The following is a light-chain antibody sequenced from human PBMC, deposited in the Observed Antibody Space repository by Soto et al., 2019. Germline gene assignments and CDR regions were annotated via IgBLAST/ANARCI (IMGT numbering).Light chain of an antibody. CDR1: QSIRTS. Sequence: QMTQSPSSLSASVGARVTITCRASQSIRTSLNWYQQKPGKAPRLLIYGASTLQSGVPSRFSGTGSATDFTLTSSSLQPEDFAIYYCQKRYHSPRPFGQGTKVE. J-gene: IGKJ1*01. V-gene: IGKV1-39*01. CDR3: QKRYHSPRP. CDR2: GAS.